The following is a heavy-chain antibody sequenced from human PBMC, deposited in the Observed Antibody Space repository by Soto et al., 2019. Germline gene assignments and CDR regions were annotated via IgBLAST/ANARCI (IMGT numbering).Heavy chain of an antibody. CDR1: GGSFSGYY. J-gene: IGHJ4*02. D-gene: IGHD3-22*01. Sequence: SETLSLTCAVYGGSFSGYYWSWIRQPPGKGLEWIGEINHSGSTNYNPSLKSRVTISVDTSKNQFSLKRSSVTAADTAVYYCARGEGYYYDSSGLYLDYWGQGTLVTVSS. V-gene: IGHV4-34*01. CDR2: INHSGST. CDR3: ARGEGYYYDSSGLYLDY.